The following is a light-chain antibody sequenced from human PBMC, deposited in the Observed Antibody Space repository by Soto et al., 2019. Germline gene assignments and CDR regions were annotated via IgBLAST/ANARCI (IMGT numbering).Light chain of an antibody. Sequence: QSALTQPASVSGSPGQSITISCTGTSSDVGGYNYVSWYQHHPGKAPKLIIYDVSNRPSGVSIRFSGSKSDNTASLTISGLQPEDEADYHCSSYPTSNNRQIVFGSGTKVTVL. J-gene: IGLJ1*01. CDR3: SSYPTSNNRQIV. CDR1: SSDVGGYNY. CDR2: DVS. V-gene: IGLV2-14*03.